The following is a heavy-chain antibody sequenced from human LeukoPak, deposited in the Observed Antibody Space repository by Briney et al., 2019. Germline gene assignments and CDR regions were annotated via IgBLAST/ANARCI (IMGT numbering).Heavy chain of an antibody. V-gene: IGHV3-74*01. CDR1: GFTFSSYW. Sequence: PGGSLRLSCAASGFTFSSYWMHWVRQAPGKGLVWVSRINDDGSSTGYADSVKGRLIISRDNAKNTLYLQMNSLRAEDTAVYYCARDRDFWRGYYAPSRHHYDYWGQGTLVTVSS. CDR2: INDDGSST. CDR3: ARDRDFWRGYYAPSRHHYDY. D-gene: IGHD3-3*01. J-gene: IGHJ4*02.